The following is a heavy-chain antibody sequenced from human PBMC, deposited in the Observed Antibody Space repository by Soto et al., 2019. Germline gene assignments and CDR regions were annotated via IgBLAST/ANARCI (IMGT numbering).Heavy chain of an antibody. V-gene: IGHV3-23*01. D-gene: IGHD2-8*01. CDR2: ISGSGGST. CDR3: AKGTYCTNGVCPYNYXDY. CDR1: GFTFSSYA. Sequence: PGGSLRLSCAASGFTFSSYAMSWVRQAPGKGLEWVSAISGSGGSTYYADSVKGRFTISRDNSKNTLYLQMNSLRAEDTAVYYCAKGTYCTNGVCPYNYXDYWGQGTLVTVSS. J-gene: IGHJ4*02.